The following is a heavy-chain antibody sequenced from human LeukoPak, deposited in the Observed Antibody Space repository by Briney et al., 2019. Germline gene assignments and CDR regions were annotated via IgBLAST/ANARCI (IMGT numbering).Heavy chain of an antibody. J-gene: IGHJ4*02. V-gene: IGHV4-30-4*08. CDR3: AREGEGEYSGYKRH. CDR2: IYYSGST. Sequence: PSQTLSLTCTVSGGSISSGDYYWSWIRQPPGKGLEWIGYIYYSGSTYYNPSLKSRVTISVDTSKNQFSLKLSSVTAADTAVYYCAREGEGEYSGYKRHWGQGTLVTVSS. CDR1: GGSISSGDYY. D-gene: IGHD5-12*01.